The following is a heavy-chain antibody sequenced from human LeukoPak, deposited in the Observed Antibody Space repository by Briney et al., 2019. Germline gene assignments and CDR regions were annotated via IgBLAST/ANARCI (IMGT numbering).Heavy chain of an antibody. Sequence: SETLSLTCSVNGGSFSGYSWSWIRQPPGKGLDWIGKIDHSGTTMYSPSLKSRVTIPLDTSRSQFSLKVTSVTAEDTAVYYCARGFTVTPDYWGQGTLVTVSS. CDR2: IDHSGTT. V-gene: IGHV4-34*01. CDR3: ARGFTVTPDY. J-gene: IGHJ4*02. CDR1: GGSFSGYS. D-gene: IGHD4-17*01.